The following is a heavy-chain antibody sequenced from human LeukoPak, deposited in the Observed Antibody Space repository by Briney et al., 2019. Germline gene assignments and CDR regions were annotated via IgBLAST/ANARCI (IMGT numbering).Heavy chain of an antibody. V-gene: IGHV6-1*01. CDR1: ADSVSSNSAT. Sequence: SQTLSLTCAISADSVSSNSATWNWIRQSPSRGLEWLVRTYYTSKWYNDYAVSVKSRITINPDTSKNQFSLQLNSVTPEDTAVYYCARVSSPWSPRDAFDIWGQGTMVTVSS. CDR2: TYYTSKWYN. CDR3: ARVSSPWSPRDAFDI. J-gene: IGHJ3*02. D-gene: IGHD1-26*01.